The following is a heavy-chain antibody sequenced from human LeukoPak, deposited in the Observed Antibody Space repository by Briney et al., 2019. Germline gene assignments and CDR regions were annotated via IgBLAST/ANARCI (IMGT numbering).Heavy chain of an antibody. CDR3: ARDRDSGDYTAAPGDY. Sequence: GGSLRLSSAASGFTFSSYSMNWVRQAPGKGLEWISYISSSGSTINYADSVKGRFTISRDSAKNSLCLQMNSLRDEDTAVYYCARDRDSGDYTAAPGDYWGQGTLVTVSS. D-gene: IGHD4-17*01. CDR2: ISSSGSTI. V-gene: IGHV3-48*02. J-gene: IGHJ4*02. CDR1: GFTFSSYS.